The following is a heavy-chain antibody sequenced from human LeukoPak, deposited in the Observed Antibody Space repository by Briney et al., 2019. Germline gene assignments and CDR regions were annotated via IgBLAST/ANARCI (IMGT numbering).Heavy chain of an antibody. V-gene: IGHV4-39*01. J-gene: IGHJ4*02. D-gene: IGHD3-22*01. CDR2: IYYSGST. CDR3: ARARDYDSSGYYPTPYYFDY. Sequence: SETLSLTCTVSGGSISSSSYYWGWIRQPPGKGLEWIGSIYYSGSTYYNPSLKSRVTMSVDTSKNQFSLKLSSVTAADTAVYYCARARDYDSSGYYPTPYYFDYWGQGTLVTVSS. CDR1: GGSISSSSYY.